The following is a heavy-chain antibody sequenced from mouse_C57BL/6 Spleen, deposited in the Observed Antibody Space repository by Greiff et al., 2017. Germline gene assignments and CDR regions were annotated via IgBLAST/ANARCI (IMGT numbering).Heavy chain of an antibody. Sequence: LQESGPELVKPGASVKISCKASGYAFSSSWMNWVKQRPGKGLEWIGRIYPGDGDTNYNGKFKGKATLTADKSSSTAYMQLSSLTSEDSAVYFCARVGDYWGQGTTLTVSS. CDR2: IYPGDGDT. V-gene: IGHV1-82*01. CDR3: ARVGDY. CDR1: GYAFSSSW. J-gene: IGHJ2*01.